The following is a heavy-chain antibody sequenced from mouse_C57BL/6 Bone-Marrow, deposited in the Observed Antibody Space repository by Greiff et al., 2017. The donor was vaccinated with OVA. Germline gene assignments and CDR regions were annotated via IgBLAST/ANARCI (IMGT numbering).Heavy chain of an antibody. CDR1: GYTFTSYW. J-gene: IGHJ2*01. Sequence: QVQLQQPGAELVRPGSSVKLSCKASGYTFTSYWMDWVKQRPGQGLEWIGNIYPSDSETQYNQKFKDKATWTVDKSSSTAYMQLSSLTSKDSAVYYCARRGAPYFDYWGQGTTLTVSS. V-gene: IGHV1-61*01. D-gene: IGHD3-1*01. CDR2: IYPSDSET. CDR3: ARRGAPYFDY.